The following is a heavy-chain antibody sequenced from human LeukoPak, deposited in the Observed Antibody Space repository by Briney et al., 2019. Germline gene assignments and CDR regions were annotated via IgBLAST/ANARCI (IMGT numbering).Heavy chain of an antibody. Sequence: ASVKVSCKASGYTFTSYGISWVRQAPGQGLEWMGWISAYNGNTNYAQKLQGRVTMTTDTSTSTACMELRSLRSDDTAVYYCAKANREYYYYMDVWGKGTTVTVSS. V-gene: IGHV1-18*01. CDR1: GYTFTSYG. J-gene: IGHJ6*03. CDR3: AKANREYYYYMDV. CDR2: ISAYNGNT. D-gene: IGHD2-8*01.